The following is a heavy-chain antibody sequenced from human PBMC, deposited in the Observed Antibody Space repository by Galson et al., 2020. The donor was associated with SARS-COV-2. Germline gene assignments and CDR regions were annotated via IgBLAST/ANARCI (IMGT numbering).Heavy chain of an antibody. CDR3: ARDLVVRGVIAGYYYYDGMDV. CDR1: GGSISSGGYY. V-gene: IGHV4-31*03. J-gene: IGHJ6*02. CDR2: IYYSGST. D-gene: IGHD3-10*01. Sequence: SETLSLTCTVSGGSISSGGYYWSWIRQHPGKGLEWIGYIYYSGSTYYNPSLKSRVTISVDTSKNQFSLKLSSVTAADTAGYYCARDLVVRGVIAGYYYYDGMDVWGQGTTVTVSS.